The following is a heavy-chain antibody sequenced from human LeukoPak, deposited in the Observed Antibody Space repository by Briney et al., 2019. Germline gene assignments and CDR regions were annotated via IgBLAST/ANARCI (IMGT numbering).Heavy chain of an antibody. J-gene: IGHJ5*02. Sequence: SETLSLTCTVSGYSISSGYYWGWIRQPPGKGLEWIGGIYHSGSTYYNPSLKSRVTISVDTSKNQFSLKLNSVTAADTAVYYCARVGRRNGYYTCWFDPWGQGTLVTVSS. CDR2: IYHSGST. CDR3: ARVGRRNGYYTCWFDP. D-gene: IGHD3-3*01. V-gene: IGHV4-38-2*02. CDR1: GYSISSGYY.